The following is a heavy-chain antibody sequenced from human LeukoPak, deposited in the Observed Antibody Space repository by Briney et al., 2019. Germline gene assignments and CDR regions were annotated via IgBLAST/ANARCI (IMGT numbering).Heavy chain of an antibody. CDR3: AKDEWGWLRNFAY. CDR2: LSGTGGSA. J-gene: IGHJ4*02. Sequence: GGSLRLSCAASGFTFSNYAMSWVRQAPGKGLEWVSALSGTGGSANYAESVKGRFTISRDNSKNTLCLQMNSLRAEDTAVYYCAKDEWGWLRNFAYWGQGTLVTVSS. CDR1: GFTFSNYA. V-gene: IGHV3-23*01. D-gene: IGHD5-12*01.